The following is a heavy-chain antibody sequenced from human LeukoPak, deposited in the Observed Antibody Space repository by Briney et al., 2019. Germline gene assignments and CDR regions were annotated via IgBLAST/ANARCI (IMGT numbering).Heavy chain of an antibody. V-gene: IGHV4-61*01. D-gene: IGHD5-18*01. Sequence: PSETLSLTCAVSGGSVSSGSYYWSWIRQPPGKGLEWIGYIYYSGSTNYNPSLKSRVTISVDTSKNRFSLKLSFVTAADTAVYHCAREAMYSYGNNFDYWGQGTLVTVSS. CDR3: AREAMYSYGNNFDY. CDR1: GGSVSSGSYY. J-gene: IGHJ4*02. CDR2: IYYSGST.